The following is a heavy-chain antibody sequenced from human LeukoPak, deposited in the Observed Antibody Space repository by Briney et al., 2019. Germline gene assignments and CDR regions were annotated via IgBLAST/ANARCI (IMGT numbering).Heavy chain of an antibody. Sequence: GESLKISCRGSGYTFSTNWIGWVRQMPGKGLEWMGIIYPSDSDTRYSPAFQGQVTISADKSINTAYLQWSSLQASDTALYYCARQEYCSGGSCYTWFDPWGQGTLVTVSS. CDR2: IYPSDSDT. J-gene: IGHJ5*02. D-gene: IGHD2-15*01. CDR1: GYTFSTNW. CDR3: ARQEYCSGGSCYTWFDP. V-gene: IGHV5-51*01.